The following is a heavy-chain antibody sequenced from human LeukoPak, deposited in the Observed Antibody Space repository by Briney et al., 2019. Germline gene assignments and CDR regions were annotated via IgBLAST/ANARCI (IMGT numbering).Heavy chain of an antibody. CDR1: GGTFSSYA. Sequence: VASVTVSCKASGGTFSSYAISWVRQAPGQGLEWMGGIIPIFGTANYAQKFQGRVTITADKSTSTAYMELSSLRSEDTAVYYCASILLWYVYDYWGQGTLVTVSS. CDR2: IIPIFGTA. V-gene: IGHV1-69*06. J-gene: IGHJ4*02. D-gene: IGHD3-10*01. CDR3: ASILLWYVYDY.